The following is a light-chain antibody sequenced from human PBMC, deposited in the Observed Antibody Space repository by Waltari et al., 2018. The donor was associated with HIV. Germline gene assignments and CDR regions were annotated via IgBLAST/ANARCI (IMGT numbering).Light chain of an antibody. CDR1: SRDVGSYNY. CDR3: CSYAGSNTYL. J-gene: IGLJ1*01. Sequence: QSALTQPASVSGFPGQSITISCTGSSRDVGSYNYVSWYQQHPSKAPKLLIYDVSKRPSGVSNLFAGSKSCNTASLTISGLQAEDEADYYCCSYAGSNTYLFGTGTEVTVL. CDR2: DVS. V-gene: IGLV2-23*02.